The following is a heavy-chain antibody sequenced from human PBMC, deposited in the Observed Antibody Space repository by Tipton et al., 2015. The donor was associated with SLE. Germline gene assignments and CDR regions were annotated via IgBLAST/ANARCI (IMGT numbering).Heavy chain of an antibody. CDR3: ARDRGYSYGRPYYGMDV. CDR2: ITPSAST. J-gene: IGHJ6*02. Sequence: TLSLTCAVYGGAFSRNFWPCIPQPPGMEIEWLGKITPSASTNYNLYLKSRVTISVDTSKNQFSLKLSSVTAADTAVYYCARDRGYSYGRPYYGMDVWGQGTTVTVSS. D-gene: IGHD5-18*01. CDR1: GGAFSRNF. V-gene: IGHV4-34*01.